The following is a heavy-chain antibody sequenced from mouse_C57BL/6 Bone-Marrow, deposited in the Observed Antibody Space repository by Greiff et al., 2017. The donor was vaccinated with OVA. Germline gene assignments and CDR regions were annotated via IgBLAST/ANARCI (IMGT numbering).Heavy chain of an antibody. CDR2: IYPGSGNT. CDR3: ARDYYNWGFAY. Sequence: QVQLQQSGPELVKPGASVKISCKASGYSFTSYYIHWVKQRPGQGLEWIGWIYPGSGNTKYNEKFKGKATLTADTSSSTAYMQLSSLTSEDSAVYYCARDYYNWGFAYWGQGTLVTVSA. CDR1: GYSFTSYY. V-gene: IGHV1-66*01. D-gene: IGHD1-1*01. J-gene: IGHJ3*01.